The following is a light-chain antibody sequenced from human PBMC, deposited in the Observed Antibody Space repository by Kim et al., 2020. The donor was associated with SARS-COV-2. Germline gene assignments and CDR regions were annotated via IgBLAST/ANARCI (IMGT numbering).Light chain of an antibody. CDR1: KLGDKY. Sequence: SYELTQPPSVSVSPGQTASIPCSGDKLGDKYACWYQQNPGQSPVLAIYQDSKRPSGIPERFSGSNSGNTATLTISGSQAMDEADYNCQAWDGSTYVFGTGTKCTF. J-gene: IGLJ1*01. CDR3: QAWDGSTYV. CDR2: QDS. V-gene: IGLV3-1*01.